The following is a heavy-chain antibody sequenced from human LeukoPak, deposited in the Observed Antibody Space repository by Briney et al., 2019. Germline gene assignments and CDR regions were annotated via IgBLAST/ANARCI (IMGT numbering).Heavy chain of an antibody. J-gene: IGHJ4*02. CDR3: ANSANYGGNSGYFDC. D-gene: IGHD4-23*01. Sequence: SETLSLTCTVSGGPISSSSYYWGWIRQPPGKGLEWIGSIYYSGSTYYNPSLKSRVTISVDTSKDQFSLKLSSVTAADTAVYYCANSANYGGNSGYFDCWGQGTLVTVSS. V-gene: IGHV4-39*01. CDR1: GGPISSSSYY. CDR2: IYYSGST.